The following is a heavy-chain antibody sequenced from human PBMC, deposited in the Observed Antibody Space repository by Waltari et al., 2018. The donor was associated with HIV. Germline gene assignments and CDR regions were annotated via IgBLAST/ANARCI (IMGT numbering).Heavy chain of an antibody. CDR3: ASVTDSGTALAN. CDR2: INPNSRET. V-gene: IGHV1-2*02. D-gene: IGHD3-10*01. CDR1: GYTFHGYF. Sequence: QVHLVQPGAEVKKPGSSVRVSFKKSGYTFHGYFFYWVRQAPGRALEWVGMINPNSRETKSAQRLEGRVTLTRDLSTSTGYMELSRLTPDDTAVYYCASVTDSGTALANWGQGTLISVSS. J-gene: IGHJ4*02.